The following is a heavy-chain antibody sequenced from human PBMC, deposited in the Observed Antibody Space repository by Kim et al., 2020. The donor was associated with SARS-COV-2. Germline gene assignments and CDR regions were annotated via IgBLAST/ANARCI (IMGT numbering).Heavy chain of an antibody. Sequence: SETLSLVCAVYGGSFNGYYWSWIRQPPGKGLEWIGEISYSGIINYNPSLKSRLTMSVDTSKNQFSLTLSSVTAADTAMYYCARGRMARSWFDPWGQGSL. CDR1: GGSFNGYY. CDR2: ISYSGII. V-gene: IGHV4-34*01. J-gene: IGHJ5*02. CDR3: ARGRMARSWFDP.